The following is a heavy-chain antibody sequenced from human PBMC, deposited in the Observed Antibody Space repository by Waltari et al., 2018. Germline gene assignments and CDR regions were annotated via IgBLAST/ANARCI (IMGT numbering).Heavy chain of an antibody. V-gene: IGHV5-51*01. Sequence: EVQLVQSGAEVKKPGESLKISCKASGFTFINNWIGWVRHMPGTGLEWMGIIYPPDFQTLYIPSFLGNFTISADRPITTASLHCRSLQASDSGLYYCGTREYLGDTIHFWGQGTLVTVSS. D-gene: IGHD1-26*01. CDR3: GTREYLGDTIHF. CDR1: GFTFINNW. CDR2: IYPPDFQT. J-gene: IGHJ4*02.